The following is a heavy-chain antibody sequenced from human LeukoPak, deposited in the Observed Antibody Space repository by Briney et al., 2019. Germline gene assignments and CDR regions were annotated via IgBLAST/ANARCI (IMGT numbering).Heavy chain of an antibody. D-gene: IGHD3-10*01. CDR2: INHSGST. J-gene: IGHJ5*02. CDR1: GGSFSVYD. Sequence: SETLSLTCAVYGGSFSVYDWSWIRQPPGKGLEWIGEINHSGSTNYNPSLKSRVTISVDTSKNQFSLKLSSVTAADTAVYYCARGGGDNWFDPWGEGTLVTVSS. V-gene: IGHV4-34*01. CDR3: ARGGGDNWFDP.